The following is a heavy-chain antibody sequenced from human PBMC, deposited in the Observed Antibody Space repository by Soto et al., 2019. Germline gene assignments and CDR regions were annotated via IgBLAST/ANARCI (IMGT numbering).Heavy chain of an antibody. CDR3: ARRDDDYGDYRYFDL. J-gene: IGHJ2*01. CDR1: GGSISSYY. Sequence: QVQLQESGPGLVKPSETLSLTCTVSGGSISSYYWSWIRQPPGKGLEWIGYIYYSGSTNYNPSLKSRVTTSVDTSKNQFSLKLSSVTAADTAVYYCARRDDDYGDYRYFDLWGRGTLVTVSS. CDR2: IYYSGST. D-gene: IGHD4-17*01. V-gene: IGHV4-59*08.